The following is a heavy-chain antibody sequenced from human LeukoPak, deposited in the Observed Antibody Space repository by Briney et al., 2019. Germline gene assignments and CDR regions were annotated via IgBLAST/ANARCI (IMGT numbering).Heavy chain of an antibody. D-gene: IGHD3-10*01. CDR3: ARKYGSGSYYKET. J-gene: IGHJ5*02. Sequence: RASVKVSCKASGYTFTSYGISWVRQAPGQGLEWMGWISAYNGNTNYAQKFQGRVTMTRNTSISTAYMELSSLRSEDTAVYYCARKYGSGSYYKETWGQGTLVTVSS. CDR1: GYTFTSYG. CDR2: ISAYNGNT. V-gene: IGHV1-18*01.